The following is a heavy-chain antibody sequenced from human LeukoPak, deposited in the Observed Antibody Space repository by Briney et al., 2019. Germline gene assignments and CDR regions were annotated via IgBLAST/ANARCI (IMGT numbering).Heavy chain of an antibody. D-gene: IGHD6-19*01. CDR1: GGSISSYY. CDR3: ARSIAVAGIVSDYYYYGMDV. J-gene: IGHJ6*02. V-gene: IGHV4-59*08. Sequence: PSETLSLTCIVSGGSISSYYWSWLRQPPGKGLEWMGYINYSGSTNYNPSLKSRVTISIHTSKKQFSLKQSSVTAADTAVYYCARSIAVAGIVSDYYYYGMDVWGQGTTVTVSS. CDR2: INYSGST.